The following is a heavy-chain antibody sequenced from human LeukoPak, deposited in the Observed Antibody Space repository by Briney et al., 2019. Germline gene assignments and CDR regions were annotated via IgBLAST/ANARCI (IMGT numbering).Heavy chain of an antibody. Sequence: GGSLRLSCAASGFTFSSYGMHWVRQAPGKGLEWVAFIRYDGSNKYYADSVKGRFTISRDNSKNTLYLQMNSLRAEDTAVYYCAKDSQRFLEWSIFDYWGQGTLVTVSS. CDR3: AKDSQRFLEWSIFDY. D-gene: IGHD3-3*01. V-gene: IGHV3-30*02. CDR2: IRYDGSNK. CDR1: GFTFSSYG. J-gene: IGHJ4*02.